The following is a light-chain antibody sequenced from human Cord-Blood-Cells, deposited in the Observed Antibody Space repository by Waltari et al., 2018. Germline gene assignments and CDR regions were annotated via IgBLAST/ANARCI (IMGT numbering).Light chain of an antibody. CDR3: CSYAGSYTK. CDR1: SSDVGGYNY. J-gene: IGLJ3*02. CDR2: DVS. V-gene: IGLV2-11*01. Sequence: QSALTQPRSVSGSPGQSVTISCTGTSSDVGGYNYVSWYQQPPGKAPKILIYDVSKRPSGVPDRFSGSKSGNTASLTISGLQAEDEADYYCCSYAGSYTKFGGGTKLTVL.